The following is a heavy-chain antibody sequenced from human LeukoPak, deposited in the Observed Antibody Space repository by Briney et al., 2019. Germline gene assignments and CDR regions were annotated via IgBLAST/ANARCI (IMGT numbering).Heavy chain of an antibody. CDR2: ISDSGSST. D-gene: IGHD6-19*01. Sequence: GGSLRLSCVASGFTFSSYAMHWVRQAPGKGLEFVSSISDSGSSTYYASSVKGRFTISRDNSKNTLFLQMDSLIPEDMAVYYCARTEQWLSTGGWYWFDPWGQGTLVTVSS. V-gene: IGHV3-64*01. CDR3: ARTEQWLSTGGWYWFDP. J-gene: IGHJ5*02. CDR1: GFTFSSYA.